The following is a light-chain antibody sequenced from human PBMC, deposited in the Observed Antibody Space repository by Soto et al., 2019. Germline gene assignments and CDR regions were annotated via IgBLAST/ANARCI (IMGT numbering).Light chain of an antibody. CDR3: SSYTRSTTLNVL. CDR2: EVS. CDR1: SSDVGGYKY. Sequence: QSALTQPASVSGSHGQSITISCTGTSSDVGGYKYVSWYQQHPGKVPKLMMYEVSNRPSGVSNRFSGSKSGNTASLSISGLQAEDEAEYYCSSYTRSTTLNVLFGGGTKLTVL. J-gene: IGLJ2*01. V-gene: IGLV2-14*01.